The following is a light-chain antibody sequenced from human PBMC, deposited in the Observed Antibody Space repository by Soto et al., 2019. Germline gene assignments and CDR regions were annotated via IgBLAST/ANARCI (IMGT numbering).Light chain of an antibody. CDR2: GAS. Sequence: EIVLTQSPGTLSLSPGERATLSCRASQSVSSSYLAWYQQKPGQAPRLLIYGASSRATGTPDRFSGSGSGTDFTLNISRLEPEDFAVYYCQQYGSSPTFGGGTKVEIK. CDR3: QQYGSSPT. J-gene: IGKJ4*01. CDR1: QSVSSSY. V-gene: IGKV3-20*01.